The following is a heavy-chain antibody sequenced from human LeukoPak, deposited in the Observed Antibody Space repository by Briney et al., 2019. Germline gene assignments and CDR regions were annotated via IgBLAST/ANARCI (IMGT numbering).Heavy chain of an antibody. V-gene: IGHV3-7*01. CDR2: INQHGSEK. CDR1: GFTFRSYW. CDR3: ARNVDAFDI. J-gene: IGHJ3*02. Sequence: GRSLRLSCTASGFTFRSYWMSWVRQAPGKGLEWVANINQHGSEKYYVDSVKGRLTISRDNAKNSLFLQLNSLRAEDTAVYYCARNVDAFDIWGQGTMVTVSS.